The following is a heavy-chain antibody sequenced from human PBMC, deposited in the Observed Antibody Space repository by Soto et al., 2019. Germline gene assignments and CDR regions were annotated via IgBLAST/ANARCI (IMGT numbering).Heavy chain of an antibody. J-gene: IGHJ4*02. CDR1: GGSISSYY. CDR3: ATSIAVAGTPEYYFDY. D-gene: IGHD6-19*01. V-gene: IGHV4-59*08. CDR2: IYYSGST. Sequence: SETLSLTCTVSGGSISSYYWNWIRQPPGKGLEWIGYIYYSGSTNYNPSLKSRVTISVDTSKNQFSLKLSSVTAADTAVYYCATSIAVAGTPEYYFDYWGQGTLVTVSS.